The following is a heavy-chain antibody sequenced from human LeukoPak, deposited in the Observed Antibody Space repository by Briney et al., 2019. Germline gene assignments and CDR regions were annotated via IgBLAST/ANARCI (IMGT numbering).Heavy chain of an antibody. CDR1: GFTFRSYG. V-gene: IGHV3-30*03. CDR3: ARRGGSSSRRSPIDY. Sequence: GGSLRLSCAASGFTFRSYGMHWVRQAPGKGLEWVAVISYDGSSEYYTDSVKGRFTISRDNAKNSLFLQMNGLRAEDTAVYYCARRGGSSSRRSPIDYWGQGTLVTVSS. J-gene: IGHJ4*02. D-gene: IGHD6-6*01. CDR2: ISYDGSSE.